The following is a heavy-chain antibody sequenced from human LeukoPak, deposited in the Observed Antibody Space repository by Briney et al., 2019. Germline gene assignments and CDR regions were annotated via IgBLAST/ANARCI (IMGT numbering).Heavy chain of an antibody. V-gene: IGHV1-2*02. CDR3: ARDERFCNGDNHYPDLGY. Sequence: GASVKVSCKASGYTFTGYYMFWVRQAPGQGLEWMGWINPNTGATKYAQNFQGSVTLTRDTSIRTTFMELSSLRSDDTAFYYCARDERFCNGDNHYPDLGYWGQGTLVTVSS. CDR1: GYTFTGYY. CDR2: INPNTGAT. D-gene: IGHD2-15*01. J-gene: IGHJ4*02.